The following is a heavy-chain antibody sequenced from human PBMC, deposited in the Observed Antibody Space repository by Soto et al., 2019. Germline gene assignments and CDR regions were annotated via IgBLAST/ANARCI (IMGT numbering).Heavy chain of an antibody. CDR1: GFTFSSYG. CDR2: IWYDGSNK. D-gene: IGHD6-19*01. CDR3: ARDGKTAFFSSGWYSGWFDP. V-gene: IGHV3-33*01. Sequence: QVQLVESGGGVVQPGRSLRLSCAASGFTFSSYGMHWVRQAPGKGLEWVAVIWYDGSNKYYADSVKGRFTISRDNSKNPLYLQMNSLRAEDTAVYYCARDGKTAFFSSGWYSGWFDPWGQGTLVTVSS. J-gene: IGHJ5*02.